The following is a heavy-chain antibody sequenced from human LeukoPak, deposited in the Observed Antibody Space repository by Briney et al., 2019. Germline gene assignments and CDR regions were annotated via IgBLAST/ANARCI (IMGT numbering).Heavy chain of an antibody. Sequence: GASVKVSCKASGYTFTSYGICSVRQAPGQGLEWMGWISAYNDNINYAQNLQGRGIMTTDTFTSRGYMELRSLRSDDTAVYYCARDGGYCDNWGQGTLVTVSS. CDR2: ISAYNDNI. CDR1: GYTFTSYG. J-gene: IGHJ4*02. CDR3: ARDGGYCDN. D-gene: IGHD3-16*01. V-gene: IGHV1-18*04.